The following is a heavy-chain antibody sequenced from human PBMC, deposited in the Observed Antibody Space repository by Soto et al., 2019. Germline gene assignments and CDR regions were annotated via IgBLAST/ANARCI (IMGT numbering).Heavy chain of an antibody. CDR1: TESLRGYY. Sequence: QVQLQQRGAGLLRPSETLSLTCAVSTESLRGYYWTWIRQSPGKGLEWIGEISQSGLTNYNPYLESRVTLSVDTSKSEFSLHLTSMTAADTALYYCARGLFSSGWYSYFDPWGQGTPVTVSS. D-gene: IGHD6-19*01. CDR3: ARGLFSSGWYSYFDP. J-gene: IGHJ5*02. CDR2: ISQSGLT. V-gene: IGHV4-34*01.